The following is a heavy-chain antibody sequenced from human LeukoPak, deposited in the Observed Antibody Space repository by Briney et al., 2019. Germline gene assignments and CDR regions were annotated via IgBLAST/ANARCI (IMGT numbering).Heavy chain of an antibody. CDR3: ARHLGWCNNTSGCDDESDAFDI. J-gene: IGHJ3*02. V-gene: IGHV5-51*01. CDR2: IYPGDSDT. CDR1: GYSFTNYW. D-gene: IGHD2-2*01. Sequence: GESLKISCKDSGYSFTNYWIGWVRQMPGKGLEWMGIIYPGDSDTRYSPSFQGQVTISVDKSISTAFLQWSSLKATDTAVYYCARHLGWCNNTSGCDDESDAFDIWGQGTMVTVSS.